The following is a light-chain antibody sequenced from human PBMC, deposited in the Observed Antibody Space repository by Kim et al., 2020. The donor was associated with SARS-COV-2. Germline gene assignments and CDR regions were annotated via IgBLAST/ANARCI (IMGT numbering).Light chain of an antibody. CDR1: SGSIASNY. CDR3: QSYDSSSLWV. CDR2: EDN. J-gene: IGLJ3*02. Sequence: LTQPHSVSESPGKTVTISCTRSSGSIASNYVQWYQQRPGSAPTTVIYEDNQRPSGVPDRFSGSIDSSSNSASLTISGLKTEDEADYYCQSYDSSSLWVFGGGTQLTVL. V-gene: IGLV6-57*04.